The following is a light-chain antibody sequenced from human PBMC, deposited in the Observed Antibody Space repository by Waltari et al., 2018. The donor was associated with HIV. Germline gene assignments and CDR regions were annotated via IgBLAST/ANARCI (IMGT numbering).Light chain of an antibody. J-gene: IGLJ1*01. V-gene: IGLV2-8*01. CDR3: SSYAGSDNFV. CDR2: EVN. Sequence: QSALTQPPSASGSLGQSVTISCTGTSRNVGGYNYVSWYQLHPGKGPKLMIFEVNKRPAGVPDRFSASKSGNTASLTVSGLQAEDEADYYCSSYAGSDNFVFGTGTKVAVL. CDR1: SRNVGGYNY.